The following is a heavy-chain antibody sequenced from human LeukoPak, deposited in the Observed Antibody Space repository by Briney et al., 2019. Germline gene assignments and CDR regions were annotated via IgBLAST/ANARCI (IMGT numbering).Heavy chain of an antibody. J-gene: IGHJ1*01. V-gene: IGHV1-46*01. CDR1: GYTFTSYY. CDR2: INPSGGST. D-gene: IGHD3-16*01. Sequence: ASVKVSCKASGYTFTSYYMHWVRQAPGQGLEWMGIINPSGGSTSYAQKFQGRVTMTRDMSTSTAYMELSSLRSEDTAVYYCARDGGTGEYFQHWGQGTLVTVSS. CDR3: ARDGGTGEYFQH.